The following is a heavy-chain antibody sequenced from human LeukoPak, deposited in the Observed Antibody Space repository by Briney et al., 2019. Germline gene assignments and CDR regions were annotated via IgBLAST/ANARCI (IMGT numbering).Heavy chain of an antibody. J-gene: IGHJ4*02. CDR2: INWNGGST. CDR1: GFTFHDYG. V-gene: IGHV3-20*04. Sequence: GGSLRLSCAASGFTFHDYGMTWVRQAPGKGLEWVSGINWNGGSTGYADSVKGRFTISRDNAKNSLYLQMNSLRAEDTALYYCARSMLTGYSGAVGIYWGQGTLVTVSS. D-gene: IGHD6-19*01. CDR3: ARSMLTGYSGAVGIY.